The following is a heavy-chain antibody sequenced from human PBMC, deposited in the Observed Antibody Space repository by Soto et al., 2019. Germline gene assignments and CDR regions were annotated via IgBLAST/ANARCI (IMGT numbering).Heavy chain of an antibody. D-gene: IGHD6-19*01. CDR3: AKYGRWLVHFYYYGMDV. V-gene: IGHV3-23*01. CDR1: GFTFSSYA. Sequence: EVQLLESGGGLVQPGGSLRLSCVASGFTFSSYAMSWVRQAPGKGLEWVSAISGSGGSTYYADSVKGRFTISRDNSKNTLYLQMNSLRAEDTAVYYCAKYGRWLVHFYYYGMDVWGQGTTVTVSS. J-gene: IGHJ6*02. CDR2: ISGSGGST.